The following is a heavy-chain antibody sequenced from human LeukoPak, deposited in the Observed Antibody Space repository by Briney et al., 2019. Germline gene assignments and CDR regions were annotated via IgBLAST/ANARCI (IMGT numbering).Heavy chain of an antibody. CDR1: GFTFSSYG. CDR2: IRYDGSNK. Sequence: GGSLRLSCAASGFTFSSYGMHWVRQAPGKGLEWVAFIRYDGSNKYYADSVKGRFTISRDNSKNTLYLQLNSLRAEDTAVYYCAKDTTPPKAGFDPWGQGTLVTVSS. J-gene: IGHJ5*02. CDR3: AKDTTPPKAGFDP. D-gene: IGHD1-14*01. V-gene: IGHV3-30*02.